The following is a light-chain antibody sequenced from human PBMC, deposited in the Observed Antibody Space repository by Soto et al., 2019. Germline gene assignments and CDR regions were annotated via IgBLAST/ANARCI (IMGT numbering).Light chain of an antibody. V-gene: IGKV3D-20*02. Sequence: LEQTPDPQALCAGVRATLFIRVSQSLSSAYLVWYQQKPGQAPRLLMFAASSRATGTPDRFSGSGSGTDFTLTISSLQSEDFAVYYCQQRSNWPPTFGQGTRLEIK. CDR2: AAS. CDR1: QSLSSAY. J-gene: IGKJ5*01. CDR3: QQRSNWPPT.